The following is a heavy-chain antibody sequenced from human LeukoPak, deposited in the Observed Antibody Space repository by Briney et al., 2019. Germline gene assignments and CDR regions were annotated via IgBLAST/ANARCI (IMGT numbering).Heavy chain of an antibody. CDR1: GYTFTGYY. Sequence: ASVEVSCKASGYTFTGYYMHWVRQAPGQGLKWMGWINPNSGGTNYAQKFQGRVTMTRDTSISTAYMELSRLRSDDTAVYYCARPPWVSNYDFWSGHDDAFDIWGQGTMVTVSS. D-gene: IGHD3-3*01. V-gene: IGHV1-2*02. J-gene: IGHJ3*02. CDR3: ARPPWVSNYDFWSGHDDAFDI. CDR2: INPNSGGT.